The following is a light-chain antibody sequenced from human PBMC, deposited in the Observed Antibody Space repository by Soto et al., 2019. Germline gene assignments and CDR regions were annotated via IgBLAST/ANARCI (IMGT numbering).Light chain of an antibody. CDR1: QSLTNSN. J-gene: IGKJ5*01. CDR2: DTS. Sequence: DIVLTQSPDTLSSSPGNRATLSCRASQSLTNSNIAWYQVKPGQAPRLLIYDTSSRATGIPDRFSGSGSGTDFTLTITRLEPEDFAVFYCQQYGTSEIIFGQGTRLEIK. CDR3: QQYGTSEII. V-gene: IGKV3-20*01.